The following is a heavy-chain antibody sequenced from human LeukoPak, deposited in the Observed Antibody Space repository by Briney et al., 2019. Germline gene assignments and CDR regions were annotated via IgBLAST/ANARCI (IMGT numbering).Heavy chain of an antibody. CDR2: ISGSGGST. CDR3: AKPPFLTGYYNLFDLGDY. CDR1: GFTFSSYA. D-gene: IGHD3-9*01. Sequence: PGGSLRLSCAASGFTFSSYAMSWVRQAPGKGLEWVSAISGSGGSTYYADSVKGRFTISRDNSKNTLYLQMNSLRAEDTAVYYCAKPPFLTGYYNLFDLGDYWGQGTLVTVSS. J-gene: IGHJ4*02. V-gene: IGHV3-23*01.